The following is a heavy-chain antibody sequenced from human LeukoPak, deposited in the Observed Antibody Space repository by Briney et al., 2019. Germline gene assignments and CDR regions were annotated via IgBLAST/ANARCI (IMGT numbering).Heavy chain of an antibody. D-gene: IGHD6-13*01. CDR1: GFTFNDYA. J-gene: IGHJ6*02. Sequence: GRSLRLSCAASGFTFNDYAMHWVRQAPGKGLEWVAVISYDGSNKYYADSVKGRFTISRDNSKNTLYLQMNSLRAEDTAVYYCARDRFTSSWYNGMDVWGQGTTVTVSS. CDR3: ARDRFTSSWYNGMDV. CDR2: ISYDGSNK. V-gene: IGHV3-30-3*01.